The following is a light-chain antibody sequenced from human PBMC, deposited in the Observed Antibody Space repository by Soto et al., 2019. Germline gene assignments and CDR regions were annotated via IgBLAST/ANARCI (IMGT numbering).Light chain of an antibody. V-gene: IGKV1-39*01. Sequence: DIQMTQSPSSLSASVGDRVTITCRASQSISSYLNWYQQKPGKAPKLLIYAASSSQSGVPSRFSGSGSGTDFTLTISSLQPEDFATYYCQPSYSTPLTFGGGTKVEIK. J-gene: IGKJ4*01. CDR1: QSISSY. CDR2: AAS. CDR3: QPSYSTPLT.